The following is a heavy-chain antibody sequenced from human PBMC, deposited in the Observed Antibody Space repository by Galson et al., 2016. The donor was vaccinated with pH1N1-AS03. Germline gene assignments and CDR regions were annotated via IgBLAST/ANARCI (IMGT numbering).Heavy chain of an antibody. CDR2: VYWDETR. CDR3: ALPNSGGNAFEI. D-gene: IGHD2/OR15-2a*01. Sequence: PALVKPTQTLTLTCSVSGVSVPSSGVGVGWFRQPQGKALEWLALVYWDETRRYSPSLKNRLTITKDSSKNQVVLTVTSVDPMDIATYFCALPNSGGNAFEIWGPGTMVTVSS. J-gene: IGHJ3*02. CDR1: GVSVPSSGVG. V-gene: IGHV2-5*02.